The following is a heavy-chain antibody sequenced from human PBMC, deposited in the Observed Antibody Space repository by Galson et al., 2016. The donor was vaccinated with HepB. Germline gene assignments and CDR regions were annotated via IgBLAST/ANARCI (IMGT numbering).Heavy chain of an antibody. D-gene: IGHD2-21*02. CDR1: RFNFSTYS. Sequence: SLRLSCAASRFNFSTYSMNWVRQAPGKGLEWVSSISGSGSYIYFADSVKGRFTISRDNAKNSLYLQMNRLKDEDTALYYCARDLRQYDLLLNYYYGMDVWGQGTTFTVSS. V-gene: IGHV3-21*01. J-gene: IGHJ6*02. CDR3: ARDLRQYDLLLNYYYGMDV. CDR2: ISGSGSYI.